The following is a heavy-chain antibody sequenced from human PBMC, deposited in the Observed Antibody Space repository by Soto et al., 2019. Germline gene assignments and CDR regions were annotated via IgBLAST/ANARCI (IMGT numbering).Heavy chain of an antibody. CDR2: IIPIFGTA. Sequence: GASVKVSCKASGGTFSSYAISWVRQAPGQGLEWMGGIIPIFGTANYAQKFQGRVTITADESTSTAYMELSSLRSEDTAVYYCARSRLLGGYLAFDYWGQGTLVTVSS. CDR1: GGTFSSYA. V-gene: IGHV1-69*13. J-gene: IGHJ4*02. CDR3: ARSRLLGGYLAFDY. D-gene: IGHD2-15*01.